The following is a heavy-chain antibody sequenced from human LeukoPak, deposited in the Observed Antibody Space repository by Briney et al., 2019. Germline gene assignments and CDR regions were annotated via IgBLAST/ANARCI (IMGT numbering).Heavy chain of an antibody. CDR1: GFTFSSYA. D-gene: IGHD6-19*01. Sequence: GGSLRLSCAASGFTFSSYAMSWVRQAPGKGLEWVSAISGSGGSTYYADSVKGRFTISRDNSKNTLYLQMNSLRAEGTAVYYCAKGGYSSGWRYYFDYWGQGTLVTVSS. V-gene: IGHV3-23*01. CDR2: ISGSGGST. CDR3: AKGGYSSGWRYYFDY. J-gene: IGHJ4*02.